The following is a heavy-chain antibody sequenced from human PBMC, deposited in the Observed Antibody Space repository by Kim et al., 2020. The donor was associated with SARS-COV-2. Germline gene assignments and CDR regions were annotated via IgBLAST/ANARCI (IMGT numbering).Heavy chain of an antibody. CDR1: GFTFSSYS. D-gene: IGHD5-18*01. CDR3: ARDNPDTAITLFDY. V-gene: IGHV3-21*01. CDR2: ISSSSSYI. J-gene: IGHJ4*02. Sequence: GGSLRLSCAASGFTFSSYSMNWVRQAPGKGLEWVSSISSSSSYIYYADSVKGRFTISRDNAKNSLYLQMNSLRAEDTAVYYCARDNPDTAITLFDYLGQGTLVTVSS.